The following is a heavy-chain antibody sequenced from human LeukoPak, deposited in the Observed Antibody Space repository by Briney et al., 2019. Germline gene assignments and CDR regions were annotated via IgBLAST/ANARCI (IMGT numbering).Heavy chain of an antibody. J-gene: IGHJ4*02. CDR3: AKDGGSSNWYYFDY. D-gene: IGHD6-13*01. CDR2: IRYDGSNK. V-gene: IGHV3-30*02. Sequence: GGSLRLSCAASGFTYSSYGMHWVRQAPGKGLEWVAFIRYDGSNKYYADSVKGRFTISRDNSKNTLYLQMNSLRAEDMALYYCAKDGGSSNWYYFDYWGQGTLVTVSS. CDR1: GFTYSSYG.